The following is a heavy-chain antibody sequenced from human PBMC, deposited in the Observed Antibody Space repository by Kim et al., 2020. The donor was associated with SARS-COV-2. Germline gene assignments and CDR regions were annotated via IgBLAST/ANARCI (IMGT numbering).Heavy chain of an antibody. J-gene: IGHJ3*02. Sequence: ASVKVSCKVSGYTLTELSMHWVRQAPGKGLEWMGGFDPEDGETIYAQKFQGRVTMTEDTSTDTAYMELSSLRSEDTAVYYCATADEITMVRGVNDAFDIWGQGTMVTVSS. V-gene: IGHV1-24*01. CDR3: ATADEITMVRGVNDAFDI. CDR2: FDPEDGET. D-gene: IGHD3-10*01. CDR1: GYTLTELS.